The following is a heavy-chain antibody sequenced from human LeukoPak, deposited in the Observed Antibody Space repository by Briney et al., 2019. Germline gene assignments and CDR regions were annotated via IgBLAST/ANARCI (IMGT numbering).Heavy chain of an antibody. D-gene: IGHD5-12*01. CDR1: GGSISGYY. J-gene: IGHJ4*02. CDR2: IYYSGST. Sequence: PSETLSLTCTVSGGSISGYYWSWIRQPPGKGLESIGYIYYSGSTNYNPSLKSRVTISVDTSKNQFSLKLSSVTAADTAVYYCASFVATISGSYYFDYWGQGTLVTVSS. CDR3: ASFVATISGSYYFDY. V-gene: IGHV4-59*08.